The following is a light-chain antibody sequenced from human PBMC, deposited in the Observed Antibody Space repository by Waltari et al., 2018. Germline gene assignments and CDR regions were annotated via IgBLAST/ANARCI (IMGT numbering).Light chain of an antibody. Sequence: EIVLMQSPGTLSMSPGERATLSCRASQSVRSSYLAWYQQKPGQAPRLLIYGASSRATGIPDRISGSVSGTGFTLTISRLEPEDFAVYYCQQYGSSPWTFGQGTRVEIK. J-gene: IGKJ1*01. V-gene: IGKV3-20*01. CDR2: GAS. CDR1: QSVRSSY. CDR3: QQYGSSPWT.